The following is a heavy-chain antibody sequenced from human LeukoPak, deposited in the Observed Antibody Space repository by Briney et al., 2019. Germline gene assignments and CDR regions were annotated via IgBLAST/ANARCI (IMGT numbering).Heavy chain of an antibody. Sequence: ASVKVSCKASGYTFKSYAMNWVRQAPGQGLEWMGWINTKTGNPTYAQGFTGRFVFSLDTSASTAYLQISSLKAEDTAVYYCARRSWYNSDNWFAPWGQGTLVTVSS. D-gene: IGHD6-13*01. J-gene: IGHJ5*02. V-gene: IGHV7-4-1*02. CDR2: INTKTGNP. CDR3: ARRSWYNSDNWFAP. CDR1: GYTFKSYA.